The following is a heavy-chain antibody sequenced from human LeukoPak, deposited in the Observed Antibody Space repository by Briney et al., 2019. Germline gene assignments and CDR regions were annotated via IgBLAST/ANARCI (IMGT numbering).Heavy chain of an antibody. D-gene: IGHD6-13*01. Sequence: ASVKVSCKASGYTFTDYYMHWVRQAPGQGLEWMGWINPNSGGTNYAQKFQGRVTMTRDTSISTAYMELSRLRSDDTAVYYCARADYGSSWYYFDYWGQGTLVTVSS. CDR2: INPNSGGT. J-gene: IGHJ4*02. CDR3: ARADYGSSWYYFDY. CDR1: GYTFTDYY. V-gene: IGHV1-2*02.